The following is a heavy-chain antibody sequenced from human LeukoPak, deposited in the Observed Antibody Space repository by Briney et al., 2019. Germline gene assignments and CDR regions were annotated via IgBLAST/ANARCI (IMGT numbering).Heavy chain of an antibody. CDR1: GFTFSTYS. J-gene: IGHJ4*02. D-gene: IGHD6-19*01. V-gene: IGHV3-21*01. Sequence: LGGSLRLSCAASGFTFSTYSMIWVRQAPGKGLEWVSSISSSSSYIYYADSLKGRFTISRDNAKNSLYLQMNSLRADDTAVYYCASAGVTGTTTFDYWGQGTLVTVSS. CDR2: ISSSSSYI. CDR3: ASAGVTGTTTFDY.